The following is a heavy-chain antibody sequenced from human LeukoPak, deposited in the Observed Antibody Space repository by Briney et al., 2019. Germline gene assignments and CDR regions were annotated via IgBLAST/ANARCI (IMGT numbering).Heavy chain of an antibody. CDR2: IYTSGST. Sequence: PSETLSLTCTVSGGSISSYYWSWIRQPAGKGLEWIGRIYTSGSTNYNPSLKSRVTMSVDTSKNRLSLKLSSVTAADTAVYYCARDGPMTTVTTDWGQGTLVTVSS. CDR1: GGSISSYY. D-gene: IGHD4-11*01. J-gene: IGHJ4*02. CDR3: ARDGPMTTVTTD. V-gene: IGHV4-4*07.